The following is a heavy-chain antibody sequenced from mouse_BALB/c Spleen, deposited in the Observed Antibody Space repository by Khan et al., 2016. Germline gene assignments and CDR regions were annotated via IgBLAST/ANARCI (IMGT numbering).Heavy chain of an antibody. Sequence: QVQLQQSGPELVKPGASVKMSCKASGYAFTSYYIHWVKQRPGQGLEWIGWNYPGDGMINYTEKFRGRTTLTADKSSSTAYMLLSSLTSEDSAIYFGARVYDGYSAWFGYWGQGTLVTVSA. V-gene: IGHV1S56*01. CDR2: NYPGDGMI. CDR1: GYAFTSYY. D-gene: IGHD2-3*01. J-gene: IGHJ3*01. CDR3: ARVYDGYSAWFGY.